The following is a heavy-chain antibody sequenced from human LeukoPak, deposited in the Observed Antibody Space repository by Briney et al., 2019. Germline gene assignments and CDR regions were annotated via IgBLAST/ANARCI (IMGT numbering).Heavy chain of an antibody. Sequence: GGSLRLSCAASGFTFSSYAMSWVRQAPGKGLEWVSAISGSGGSTYYADSEKGRFTISRDNSKNTLYLQMNSLRAEDTAVYYCAKDRRGSYPGGYFDYWGQGTLVTVSS. CDR3: AKDRRGSYPGGYFDY. CDR2: ISGSGGST. D-gene: IGHD1-26*01. CDR1: GFTFSSYA. J-gene: IGHJ4*02. V-gene: IGHV3-23*01.